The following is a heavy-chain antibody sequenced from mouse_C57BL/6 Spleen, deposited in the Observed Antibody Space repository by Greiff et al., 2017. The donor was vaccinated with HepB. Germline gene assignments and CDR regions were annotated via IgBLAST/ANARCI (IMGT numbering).Heavy chain of an antibody. V-gene: IGHV1-69*01. D-gene: IGHD2-1*01. Sequence: QVQLQQSGAELVMPGASVKLSCKASGYTFTSYWMHWVKQRPGQGLEWIGEIDPSDSYTNYNQKFKGKSTLTVDKSSSTAYMQLSSLTSEDSAVYYCARRIYYGNYDYAMDYWGQGTSVTVSS. CDR3: ARRIYYGNYDYAMDY. CDR2: IDPSDSYT. CDR1: GYTFTSYW. J-gene: IGHJ4*01.